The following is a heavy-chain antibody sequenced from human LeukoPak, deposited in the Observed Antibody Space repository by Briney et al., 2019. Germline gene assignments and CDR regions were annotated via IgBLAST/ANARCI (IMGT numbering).Heavy chain of an antibody. V-gene: IGHV3-21*01. Sequence: TGGSLRLSCAASGFTFSSYSMNWVRQAPGKGLEWVSSISSSSSYIYYADSVKGRFTISRDNAKNSLYLQMNSLRAEDTAVYYCARDRYSGSYSAVHYWGQGTLVTVSS. CDR3: ARDRYSGSYSAVHY. J-gene: IGHJ4*02. CDR1: GFTFSSYS. D-gene: IGHD1-26*01. CDR2: ISSSSSYI.